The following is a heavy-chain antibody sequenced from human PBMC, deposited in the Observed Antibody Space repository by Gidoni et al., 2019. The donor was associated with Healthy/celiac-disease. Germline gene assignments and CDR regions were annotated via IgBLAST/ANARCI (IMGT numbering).Heavy chain of an antibody. Sequence: QLQLQESGQGLVKPSETLSLTCTVSGGSISSSSYYWGWIRQPPGKGLEWIGSSYYSGSTYYHPSLKSRVTISVDTSKNQFSLKLSSVTAADTAVYYCARHDKFDYWGQGTLVTVSS. CDR1: GGSISSSSYY. D-gene: IGHD3-9*01. J-gene: IGHJ4*02. CDR2: SYYSGST. CDR3: ARHDKFDY. V-gene: IGHV4-39*01.